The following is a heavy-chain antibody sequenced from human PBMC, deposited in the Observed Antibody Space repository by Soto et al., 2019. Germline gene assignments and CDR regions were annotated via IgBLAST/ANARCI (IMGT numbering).Heavy chain of an antibody. D-gene: IGHD4-17*01. CDR1: GFTFSSAW. V-gene: IGHV3-74*01. J-gene: IGHJ4*02. CDR2: INADGSDT. CDR3: ASDSTTGLDY. Sequence: EVQLVESGGDSVQPGGSLRLSCAASGFTFSSAWMHWVRQPPGKGLVWVSRINADGSDTDYADSVKGRFIISRDNAKSTLYLHMNTVRAEDTAIYFCASDSTTGLDYWGQGTLVTVSS.